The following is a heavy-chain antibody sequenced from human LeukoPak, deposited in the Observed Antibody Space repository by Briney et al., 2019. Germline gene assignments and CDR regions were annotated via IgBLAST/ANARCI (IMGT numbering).Heavy chain of an antibody. CDR3: AKEGGVYVATVGFDY. Sequence: PGGSLRLSCAASGFTFSSYGMHWVRQAPGKGLEWVAVISYDGSNKYYADSVKGRFTISRDNSKNTLYLQMNSLRAEDTAVYYCAKEGGVYVATVGFDYWGQGTLVTVSS. CDR2: ISYDGSNK. CDR1: GFTFSSYG. V-gene: IGHV3-30*18. J-gene: IGHJ4*02. D-gene: IGHD5-12*01.